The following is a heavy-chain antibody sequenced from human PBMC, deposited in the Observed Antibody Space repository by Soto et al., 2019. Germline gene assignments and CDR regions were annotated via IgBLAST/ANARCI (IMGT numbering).Heavy chain of an antibody. Sequence: PSETLSLTCAVSGGSISSGGYSWSWIRQPPGKGLEWIGYIYHSGSTYYNPSLKSRVTISVDRSKNQFSLKLGSVTAADTAVYYCARVIADYYFDYWGQGTLVTVSS. J-gene: IGHJ4*02. CDR1: GGSISSGGYS. CDR3: ARVIADYYFDY. CDR2: IYHSGST. D-gene: IGHD6-13*01. V-gene: IGHV4-30-2*01.